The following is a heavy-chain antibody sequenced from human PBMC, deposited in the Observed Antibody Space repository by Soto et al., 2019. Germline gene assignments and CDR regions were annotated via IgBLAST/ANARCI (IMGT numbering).Heavy chain of an antibody. CDR1: GGTFSSYA. CDR2: IIPIFGTA. D-gene: IGHD6-19*01. Sequence: SVKVSCKASGGTFSSYAISWVRQAPGQGLEWMGGIIPIFGTANYAQKFQGRVTITADESTSTAYMELSSLRSEDTAVYYCASAMDPYSSGWYVYWGQGTLVTVSS. CDR3: ASAMDPYSSGWYVY. V-gene: IGHV1-69*13. J-gene: IGHJ4*02.